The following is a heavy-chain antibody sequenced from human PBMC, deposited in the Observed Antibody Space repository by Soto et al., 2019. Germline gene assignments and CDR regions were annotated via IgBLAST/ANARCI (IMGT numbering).Heavy chain of an antibody. D-gene: IGHD4-17*01. J-gene: IGHJ4*02. CDR1: GYAFGGYA. V-gene: IGHV1-18*04. CDR2: VSAYSGHT. CDR3: ARPSGSYGDYAWSLAY. Sequence: GAEVKKPGASVKVSCKASGYAFGGYAISWVRQAPGQGLEWMGWVSAYSGHTDDAQNLQGRVSMTTETSTSTAYMELGSLTSDDKAVYYCARPSGSYGDYAWSLAYWGQGTLVTVSS.